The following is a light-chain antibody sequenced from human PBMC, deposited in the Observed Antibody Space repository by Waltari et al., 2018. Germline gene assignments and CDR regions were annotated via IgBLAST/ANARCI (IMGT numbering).Light chain of an antibody. CDR3: QQFYTTPPT. V-gene: IGKV4-1*01. CDR2: WAS. Sequence: DIVMTQSPDSLAVSLGERATLNCKSSQSVLFSSNSNNYLAWDQQKPGQPPKLLIYWASTRESGVPDRFSGSGSGTDFTLTISSLQAEDVAVYYCQQFYTTPPTFGQGTKVEIK. CDR1: QSVLFSSNSNNY. J-gene: IGKJ1*01.